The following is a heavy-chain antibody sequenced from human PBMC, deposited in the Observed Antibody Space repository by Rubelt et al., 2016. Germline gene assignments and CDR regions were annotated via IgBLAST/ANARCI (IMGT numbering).Heavy chain of an antibody. CDR3: ARESDYGWGSDRDAGLYFDD. CDR2: ISSSSSYI. J-gene: IGHJ4*02. Sequence: EVLLVESGGGLVKPGGSLRLSCAASGFTFGSYSMNWVRQAPGKGLEWVSSISSSSSYIYYADSVTGRFTISSNNDKTSLYLQMNSLRAECMAVYYCARESDYGWGSDRDAGLYFDDWGQGTLVTVSS. V-gene: IGHV3-21*02. D-gene: IGHD3-16*02. CDR1: GFTFGSYS.